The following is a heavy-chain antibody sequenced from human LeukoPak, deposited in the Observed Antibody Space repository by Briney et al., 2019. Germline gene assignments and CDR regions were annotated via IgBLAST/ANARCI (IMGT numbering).Heavy chain of an antibody. CDR1: GGSISSSSYY. D-gene: IGHD6-19*01. CDR3: AGSKIAVAGYYFDY. Sequence: PSETLSLTCTVSGGSISSSSYYWGWIRQPPGKGLEWIGSIYYSGSTYYNPSLKSRVTISVDTSKNQFSLKLSSVTAADTAVYYCAGSKIAVAGYYFDYWGQGTLVTVSS. V-gene: IGHV4-39*01. CDR2: IYYSGST. J-gene: IGHJ4*02.